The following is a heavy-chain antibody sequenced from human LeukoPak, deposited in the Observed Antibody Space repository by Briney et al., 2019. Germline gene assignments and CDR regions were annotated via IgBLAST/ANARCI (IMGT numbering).Heavy chain of an antibody. Sequence: GGSLRLSCAASGITFSNYAMHWVRQAPGKGLEWVAFIRYDGSHKYYADSVRGRFTISRDNSKNTLYLQMNSLRAEDTAVYYCARHGSITMVRGRLRYYYMDVWGKGTTVTISS. CDR1: GITFSNYA. D-gene: IGHD3-10*01. J-gene: IGHJ6*03. CDR3: ARHGSITMVRGRLRYYYMDV. V-gene: IGHV3-30*02. CDR2: IRYDGSHK.